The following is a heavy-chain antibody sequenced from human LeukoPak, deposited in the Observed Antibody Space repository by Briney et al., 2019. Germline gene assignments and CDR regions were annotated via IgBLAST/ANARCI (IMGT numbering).Heavy chain of an antibody. CDR3: ARQGRYDILTGYLEFDY. CDR2: IIPIFGTA. J-gene: IGHJ4*02. CDR1: GGTFSSYA. V-gene: IGHV1-69*06. Sequence: SVKVSFKASGGTFSSYAISWVRQAPGQGLEWMGGIIPIFGTANYAQKFQGRVTITADKSTSTAYMDLSRLRSEDTAVYYCARQGRYDILTGYLEFDYWGQGTLVTVSS. D-gene: IGHD3-9*01.